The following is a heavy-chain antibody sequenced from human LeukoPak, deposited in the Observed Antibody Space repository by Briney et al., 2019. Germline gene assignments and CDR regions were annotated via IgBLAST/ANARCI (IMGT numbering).Heavy chain of an antibody. D-gene: IGHD6-19*01. CDR2: IVVGSGNT. CDR3: AAARESPRYSSGWYGFDP. Sequence: TSVKVSCKASGFTFTSSAMQWVRQARGQRLEWIGWIVVGSGNTNYAQKFQERVTITRDMSTSTAYMELSSQRSEDTAVYYCAAARESPRYSSGWYGFDPWGQGTLVTVSS. V-gene: IGHV1-58*02. CDR1: GFTFTSSA. J-gene: IGHJ5*02.